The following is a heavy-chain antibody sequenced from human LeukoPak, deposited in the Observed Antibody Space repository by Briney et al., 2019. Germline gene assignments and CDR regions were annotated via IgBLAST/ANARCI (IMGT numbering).Heavy chain of an antibody. CDR1: GYSFTSYG. D-gene: IGHD6-13*01. Sequence: GASVKVTCKASGYSFTSYGINWVRLAPGQGLEWMGWISTYNGNTNYAQKLQGRVTMTTDTSTSTAYMELRSLRSDDTAVYYCARDQIIAAAVGGYWGQGTLVTVSS. V-gene: IGHV1-18*01. CDR2: ISTYNGNT. CDR3: ARDQIIAAAVGGY. J-gene: IGHJ4*02.